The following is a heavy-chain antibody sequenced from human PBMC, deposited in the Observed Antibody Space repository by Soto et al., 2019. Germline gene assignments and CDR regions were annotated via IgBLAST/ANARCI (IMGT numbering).Heavy chain of an antibody. Sequence: SVKVSCKASGGTFSSYAISWVRQAPGQGLEWMGGIIPIFGTANYAQKFQGRVTITADKSTSTAYMELSSLRSEDTAVYYCASSRDGYNSYDYWGQGTLVTVSS. D-gene: IGHD5-12*01. CDR1: GGTFSSYA. CDR3: ASSRDGYNSYDY. J-gene: IGHJ4*02. CDR2: IIPIFGTA. V-gene: IGHV1-69*06.